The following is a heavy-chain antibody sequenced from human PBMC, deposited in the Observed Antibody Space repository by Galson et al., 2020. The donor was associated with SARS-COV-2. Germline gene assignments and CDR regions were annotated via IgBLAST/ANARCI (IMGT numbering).Heavy chain of an antibody. J-gene: IGHJ4*02. CDR1: GYSISSGYY. Sequence: SETLSLTCTVSGYSISSGYYWGWIRQPPGKGLEWIGSIFHSGNTYYNPSLKSRVTISVDTSKNQFSLKLNSVTAADTAVYYCARGGAPMVRGVFVPASRGPFDYWGQGALVTVSS. CDR2: IFHSGNT. CDR3: ARGGAPMVRGVFVPASRGPFDY. D-gene: IGHD3-10*01. V-gene: IGHV4-38-2*02.